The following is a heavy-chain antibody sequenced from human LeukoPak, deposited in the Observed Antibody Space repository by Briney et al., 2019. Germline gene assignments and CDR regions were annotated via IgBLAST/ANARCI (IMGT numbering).Heavy chain of an antibody. CDR2: ISSSSSYI. Sequence: GGSLILSCAASGFIFSSYSMNWVRQAPGKGLEWVSSISSSSSYIYYADSVKGRFTISRDNAKNSLYLQMNSLRAEDTAVYYCARDRNDYGDSNYFDYWGQGTLVTVSS. D-gene: IGHD4-17*01. J-gene: IGHJ4*02. CDR3: ARDRNDYGDSNYFDY. CDR1: GFIFSSYS. V-gene: IGHV3-21*01.